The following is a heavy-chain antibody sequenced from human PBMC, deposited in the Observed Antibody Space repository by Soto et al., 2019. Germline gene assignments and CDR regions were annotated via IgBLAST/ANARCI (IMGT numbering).Heavy chain of an antibody. Sequence: WASVKVSCKASGGTFSSYAISWVRQAPGQGLEWMGGIIPIFGTANYAQKFQGRVTITADESTSTAYMELSSLRSEDTAVYYCARSTLEYSSSFLYYGMDVWGQGTTVTVSS. J-gene: IGHJ6*02. CDR1: GGTFSSYA. D-gene: IGHD6-6*01. CDR2: IIPIFGTA. V-gene: IGHV1-69*13. CDR3: ARSTLEYSSSFLYYGMDV.